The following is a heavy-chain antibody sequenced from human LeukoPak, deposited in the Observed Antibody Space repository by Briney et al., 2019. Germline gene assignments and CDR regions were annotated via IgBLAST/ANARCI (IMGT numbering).Heavy chain of an antibody. CDR1: GFTFSTYT. CDR2: LRSTSSSM. V-gene: IGHV3-21*01. D-gene: IGHD6-13*01. J-gene: IGHJ4*02. CDR3: ARDSGMAAAGRGFDY. Sequence: GGSLRLSCAASGFTFSTYTMNWVRQAPGKGLEWVSSLRSTSSSMYYAASMKGRFTISRDNAKNSVYLQMSSLRAEDTAVYYCARDSGMAAAGRGFDYWGQGTLVTVSS.